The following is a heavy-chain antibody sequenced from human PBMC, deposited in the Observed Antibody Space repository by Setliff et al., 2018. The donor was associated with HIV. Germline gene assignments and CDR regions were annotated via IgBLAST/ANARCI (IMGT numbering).Heavy chain of an antibody. CDR1: GGSISSHY. Sequence: SETLSLTCTVPGGSISSHYWSWIRQPPGKGLEWIGSIYYSGSTNYNPSLKSRVTISVDTSKNQFSLKLSSVTAADTAVYYCARDLSGDSSGYYGVRFGYWGQGTLVTVSS. V-gene: IGHV4-59*11. D-gene: IGHD3-22*01. CDR3: ARDLSGDSSGYYGVRFGY. J-gene: IGHJ4*02. CDR2: IYYSGST.